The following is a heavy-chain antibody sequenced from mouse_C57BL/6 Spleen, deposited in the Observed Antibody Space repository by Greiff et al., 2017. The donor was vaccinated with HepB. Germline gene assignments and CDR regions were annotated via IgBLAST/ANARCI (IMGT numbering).Heavy chain of an antibody. Sequence: VQLQQSGAELVRPGTSVKLSCKASGYTFTSYWMHWVKQRPGQGLEWIGVIDPSDSYTNYNQKFKGKATLTVDTSSSTAYMQLISLTSEASAVYYCARRDFYDYSWFAYWGQGTLVTVSA. CDR1: GYTFTSYW. D-gene: IGHD2-4*01. CDR2: IDPSDSYT. J-gene: IGHJ3*01. CDR3: ARRDFYDYSWFAY. V-gene: IGHV1-59*01.